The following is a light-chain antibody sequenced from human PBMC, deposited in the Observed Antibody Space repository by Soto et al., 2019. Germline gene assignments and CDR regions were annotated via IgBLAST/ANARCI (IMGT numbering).Light chain of an antibody. CDR2: DDS. J-gene: IGLJ2*01. CDR1: NIGVKS. Sequence: SYELTQPPSVSVAPGQTASITCGGNNIGVKSVHWYQQKPGQAPVLVVYDDSARPSGIPARFSGSNSGNTATLTVSRVEGGDEADYYCHVWDSGSDQGIFGGGTKLTVL. V-gene: IGLV3-21*02. CDR3: HVWDSGSDQGI.